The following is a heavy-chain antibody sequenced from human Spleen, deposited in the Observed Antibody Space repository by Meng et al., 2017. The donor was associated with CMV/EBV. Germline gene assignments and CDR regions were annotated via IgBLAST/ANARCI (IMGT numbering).Heavy chain of an antibody. CDR3: ARDGGKRLITWFDP. CDR1: GGSISSGDYY. CDR2: FHYSGST. Sequence: SGGSISSGDYYWTWIRQPPGNGLELIGNFHYSGSTSYNPSLKSRITISLETSKQQISLKMRFVTAADTAVYYCARDGGKRLITWFDPWGQGILVTVSS. D-gene: IGHD3-16*01. V-gene: IGHV4-30-4*08. J-gene: IGHJ5*02.